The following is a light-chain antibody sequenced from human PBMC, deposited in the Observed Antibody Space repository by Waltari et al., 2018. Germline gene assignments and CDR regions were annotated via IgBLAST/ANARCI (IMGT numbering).Light chain of an antibody. CDR1: TLGNQF. CDR3: RGGDGCTAVV. V-gene: IGLV3-1*01. Sequence: SYVLTQPPSVSFSPGQTASINCSGDTLGNQFVSWYLLKPGQSPVLVVYEEDKRPSGVPERFSGSKSGNTATLTISGVQSMDEGDYFCRGGDGCTAVVFGGGTKLTVL. CDR2: EED. J-gene: IGLJ2*01.